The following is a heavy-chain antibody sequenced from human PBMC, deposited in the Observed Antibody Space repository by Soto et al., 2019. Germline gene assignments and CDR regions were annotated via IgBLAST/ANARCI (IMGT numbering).Heavy chain of an antibody. J-gene: IGHJ4*02. CDR3: ARDTSRGEYDY. V-gene: IGHV1-18*01. Sequence: QVQLVQSGAEVKKPGASVKVSCKASGYTFTSYGISWVRQAPGQGLEWMGWINVSNGNTNYAQKLQGRVTMTTDTAASAAYLDRRSLRSDDTAVYFCARDTSRGEYDYWGQGTLVTVSS. CDR1: GYTFTSYG. CDR2: INVSNGNT. D-gene: IGHD3-10*01.